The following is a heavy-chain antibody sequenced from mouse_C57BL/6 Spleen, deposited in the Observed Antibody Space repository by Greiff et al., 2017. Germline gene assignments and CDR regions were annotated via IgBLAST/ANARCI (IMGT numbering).Heavy chain of an antibody. CDR1: GYTFTSYW. D-gene: IGHD4-1*01. V-gene: IGHV1-50*01. Sequence: QVQLQQPGAELVKPGASVKLSCKASGYTFTSYWMQWVKQRPGQGLEWIGEIDPSDSYTNYNQKFKGKATLTVDTSSSTAYMQLSSLKSDDSAVYYGAGTGERNYWGQGTTLTVSS. CDR3: AGTGERNY. CDR2: IDPSDSYT. J-gene: IGHJ2*01.